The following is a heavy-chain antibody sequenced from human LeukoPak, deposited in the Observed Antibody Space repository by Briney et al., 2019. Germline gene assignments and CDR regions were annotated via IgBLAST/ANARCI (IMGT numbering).Heavy chain of an antibody. CDR1: GFTFSSYA. CDR3: AKRTYYYDSSGYYPNIRGAAGSLDV. J-gene: IGHJ6*02. V-gene: IGHV3-23*01. CDR2: ISGSGGST. Sequence: GRSLRLSCAASGFTFSSYAMSWVRQAPGKGLEWVSAISGSGGSTYYADSVKGRFTISRDNSKNTLYLQMNSLRAEDTAVYYCAKRTYYYDSSGYYPNIRGAAGSLDVWGQGTTVTVSS. D-gene: IGHD3-22*01.